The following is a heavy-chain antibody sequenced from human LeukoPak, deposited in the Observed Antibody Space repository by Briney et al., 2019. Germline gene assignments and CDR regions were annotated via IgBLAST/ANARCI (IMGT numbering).Heavy chain of an antibody. J-gene: IGHJ5*02. D-gene: IGHD3-10*01. CDR3: ARANVLLWFGELSYNWFDP. V-gene: IGHV3-21*01. Sequence: GGTLKLSCEASGFTFSGYSMNWVRQAPGKGLEWVSSISSSSSYIYYADSVKGRFTISRDDAKNSLYLQMNSLRAEDTAVYHCARANVLLWFGELSYNWFDPWGQGTLVTVSS. CDR2: ISSSSSYI. CDR1: GFTFSGYS.